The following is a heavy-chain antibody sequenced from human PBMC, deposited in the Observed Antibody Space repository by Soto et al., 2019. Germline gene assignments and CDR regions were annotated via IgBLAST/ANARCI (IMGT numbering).Heavy chain of an antibody. V-gene: IGHV1-69*01. J-gene: IGHJ3*02. D-gene: IGHD1-26*01. CDR2: IIPIFGTA. CDR3: AREGGYSGSYTGVGAFDI. Sequence: QVQLVQSGAEVKKPGSSVKVSCKASGGTFSSYAISWVRQAPGQGLEWMGGIIPIFGTANYAQKFQGRVTITADESTRTAYMELSSLRSEDTAVYYCAREGGYSGSYTGVGAFDIWGQGTMVTVSS. CDR1: GGTFSSYA.